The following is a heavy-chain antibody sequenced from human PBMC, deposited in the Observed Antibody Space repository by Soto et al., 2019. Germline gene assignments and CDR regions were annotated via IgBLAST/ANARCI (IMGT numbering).Heavy chain of an antibody. CDR3: ARGLHQLPPGGY. CDR2: INHSGST. D-gene: IGHD2-2*01. CDR1: GGSFSGYY. Sequence: SETLSLTCAVYGGSFSGYYWSWIRQPPGKGLEWIGEINHSGSTNYNPSLKSRVTISVDTSRNQFSLKLSSVTAADTAVYYCARGLHQLPPGGYWGQGTLVTVSS. V-gene: IGHV4-34*01. J-gene: IGHJ4*02.